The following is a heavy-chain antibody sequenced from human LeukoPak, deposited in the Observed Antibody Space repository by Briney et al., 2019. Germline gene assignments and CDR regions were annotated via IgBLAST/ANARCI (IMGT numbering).Heavy chain of an antibody. Sequence: GGFLRLSCAASGFTFSSYTISWVRQAPGKGLEWVSTITTTAGTPYYPGSVKGRFTVSRDNSKHTLFLQMNSLRAEDTAVYYCAKDGGLWVSAHWGDSWGRGPLVTVSS. CDR2: ITTTAGTP. D-gene: IGHD7-27*01. J-gene: IGHJ4*02. CDR1: GFTFSSYT. CDR3: AKDGGLWVSAHWGDS. V-gene: IGHV3-23*01.